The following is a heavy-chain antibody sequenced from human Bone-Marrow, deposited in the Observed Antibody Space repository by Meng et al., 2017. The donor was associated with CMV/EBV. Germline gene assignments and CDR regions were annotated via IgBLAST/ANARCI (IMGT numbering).Heavy chain of an antibody. V-gene: IGHV1-69*05. D-gene: IGHD2-2*01. Sequence: SVKVSCKASGGTFSSYAIRWVRQAPGQGLEWMGGIIPIFGTANYAQKFQGRVTITTDESTSTAYRELSSLRSEDTAVYYCARDIVVVPAAIGYSSSWYSQQPPYGMDVWGRGTTVTGSS. CDR1: GGTFSSYA. J-gene: IGHJ6*01. CDR3: ARDIVVVPAAIGYSSSWYSQQPPYGMDV. CDR2: IIPIFGTA.